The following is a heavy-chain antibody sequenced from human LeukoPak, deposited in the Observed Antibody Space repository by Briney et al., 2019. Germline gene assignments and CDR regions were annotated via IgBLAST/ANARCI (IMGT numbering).Heavy chain of an antibody. CDR2: ISSNGGST. CDR1: GFTFSSYA. D-gene: IGHD6-19*01. J-gene: IGHJ6*02. CDR3: AKDLSTAVAGNLFDYYYGMDV. Sequence: GGSLRLSCSASGFTFSSYAMHWVRQAPGKGLEYVSAISSNGGSTYYADSVKGRFTISRDNSKNTLYLQMSSLRAEDTAVYYCAKDLSTAVAGNLFDYYYGMDVWGQGTTVTVSS. V-gene: IGHV3-64D*06.